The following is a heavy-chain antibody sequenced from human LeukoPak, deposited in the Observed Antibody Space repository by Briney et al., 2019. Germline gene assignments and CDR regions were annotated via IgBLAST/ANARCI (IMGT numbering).Heavy chain of an antibody. D-gene: IGHD2-15*01. Sequence: LAGGSLRLSCAASGFTFSNHNMHWVRQATGQGLEWVSAIGTAGDTYYTGSVKGRFTISRENAKNSLSLEMNSLRAGDTAVYYCVRDLVGYCSGGSCPHYYAMDVWGQGTTVTVSS. J-gene: IGHJ6*02. CDR3: VRDLVGYCSGGSCPHYYAMDV. CDR1: GFTFSNHN. V-gene: IGHV3-13*01. CDR2: IGTAGDT.